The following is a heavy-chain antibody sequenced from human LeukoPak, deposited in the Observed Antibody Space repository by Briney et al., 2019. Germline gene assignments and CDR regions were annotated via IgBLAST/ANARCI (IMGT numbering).Heavy chain of an antibody. V-gene: IGHV1-46*01. CDR3: ARCFAGATGGY. CDR2: INPSGGTT. J-gene: IGHJ3*01. CDR1: GYSFTAYY. D-gene: IGHD3-10*01. Sequence: ASVKVSCKASGYSFTAYYLHGVRQAPGQGLAWMGMINPSGGTTTYAQNFQGRVTMTRDTSTSIVYMELSSLTSGDTAVYFCARCFAGATGGYWGQGTMVIVSS.